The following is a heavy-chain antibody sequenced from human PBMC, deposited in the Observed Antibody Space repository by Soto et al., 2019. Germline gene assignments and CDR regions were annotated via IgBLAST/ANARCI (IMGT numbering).Heavy chain of an antibody. J-gene: IGHJ4*02. Sequence: SETLSLTCTVSGGSISSGGYYWSWIRQHPGKGLEWIGYIYYSGSTYYHPSLKSRVTISVDTSKNQFSLKLSSVTAADTAVYYCARDLELGPFDYWGQGTLVTVSS. CDR3: ARDLELGPFDY. V-gene: IGHV4-31*03. D-gene: IGHD1-7*01. CDR2: IYYSGST. CDR1: GGSISSGGYY.